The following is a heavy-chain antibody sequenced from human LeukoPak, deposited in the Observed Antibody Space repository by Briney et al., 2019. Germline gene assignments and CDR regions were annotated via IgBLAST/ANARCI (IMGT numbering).Heavy chain of an antibody. CDR2: VYYTGSP. J-gene: IGHJ4*02. Sequence: PSQTLSLTCTVSGDSISSTGHYWSWIRQHPGKGLEWIGYVYYTGSPYYNPSLKSRLTISVDTSKNQFSLKLSSVTAADTAVYYCARAPRITMIVFFDYWGQGTLVTVSS. CDR3: ARAPRITMIVFFDY. CDR1: GDSISSTGHY. V-gene: IGHV4-31*03. D-gene: IGHD3-22*01.